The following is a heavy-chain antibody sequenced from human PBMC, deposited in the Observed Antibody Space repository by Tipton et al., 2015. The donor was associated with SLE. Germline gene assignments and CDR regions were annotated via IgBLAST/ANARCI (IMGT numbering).Heavy chain of an antibody. D-gene: IGHD5-24*01. CDR3: ARSGGYNNYYYHYYMDV. Sequence: TLSLTCAVYGGSFSGYYWSWIRQPPGKGLEWIGEINHSGSTNYNPSLKSRVTISVDTSKNQFSLRLSPVTAADTAVYYCARSGGYNNYYYHYYMDVWGKGTTVTVSS. V-gene: IGHV4-34*01. CDR1: GGSFSGYY. J-gene: IGHJ6*03. CDR2: INHSGST.